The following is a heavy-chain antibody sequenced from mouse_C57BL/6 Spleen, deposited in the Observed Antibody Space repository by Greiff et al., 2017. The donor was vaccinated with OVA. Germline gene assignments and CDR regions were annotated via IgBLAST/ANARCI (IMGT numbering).Heavy chain of an antibody. V-gene: IGHV14-3*01. Sequence: EVQLVESVAELVRPGASVKLSCTASGFNIKNTYMHWVKQRPEQGLEWIGRIDPANGNTKYAPKFQGKATITADTSSNTAYLQLSSLTSEDTAIDYCASLYYGSSSWFAYWGQGTLVTVSA. D-gene: IGHD1-1*01. CDR1: GFNIKNTY. CDR2: IDPANGNT. CDR3: ASLYYGSSSWFAY. J-gene: IGHJ3*01.